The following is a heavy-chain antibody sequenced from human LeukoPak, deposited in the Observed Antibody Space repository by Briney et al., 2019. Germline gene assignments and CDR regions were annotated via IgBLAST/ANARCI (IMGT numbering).Heavy chain of an antibody. CDR1: GYTFSGYY. Sequence: ASVKVSCKASGYTFSGYYMHWVRQAPGQGLERMGWINPNSGGTNYAQKFQGRVTMTRDTSISTAYMELSRLRSDDTAVYYCARAAAVTTTSYYYYAMNVWGQGTTVTVSS. J-gene: IGHJ6*02. CDR2: INPNSGGT. CDR3: ARAAAVTTTSYYYYAMNV. V-gene: IGHV1-2*02. D-gene: IGHD4-17*01.